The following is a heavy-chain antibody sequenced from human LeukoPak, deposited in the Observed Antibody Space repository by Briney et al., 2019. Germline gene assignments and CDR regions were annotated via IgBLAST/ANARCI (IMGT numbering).Heavy chain of an antibody. V-gene: IGHV3-23*01. D-gene: IGHD3-22*01. CDR1: GFTFSSYA. J-gene: IGHJ4*02. Sequence: GGSLRLSCAASGFTFSSYAMSWVRQAPGKGLERVSAISGSGGSTYYADSVKGRFTISRDNSKNTLYLQMNSLRAEDTAVYYCAKLPSPIVVVINRYWGQGTLVTVSS. CDR3: AKLPSPIVVVINRY. CDR2: ISGSGGST.